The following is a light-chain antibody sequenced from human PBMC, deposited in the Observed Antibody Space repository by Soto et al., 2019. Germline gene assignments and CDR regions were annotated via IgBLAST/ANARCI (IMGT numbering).Light chain of an antibody. Sequence: DIVLTQSPDTLSLSPGERATLSCRASQTISDNYFAWYQQKPGQAPRLVIYRASNRATGIPDRFIGSGSGTDFTLTISRLEPEDFAVYYCQQYGFLPRAFGQGTKVEIK. CDR3: QQYGFLPRA. CDR1: QTISDNY. V-gene: IGKV3-20*01. CDR2: RAS. J-gene: IGKJ1*01.